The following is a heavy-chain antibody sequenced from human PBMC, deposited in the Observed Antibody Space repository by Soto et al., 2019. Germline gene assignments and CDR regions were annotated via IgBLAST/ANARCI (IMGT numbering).Heavy chain of an antibody. Sequence: QVQLQESGPGLVKPSETLSLTCAVSGGSITGYYWSWIRQPPGKGLEWIGYIYYSGSTNYDPSLKSRVTISVDPSKTQFPLKLSSVTAADTAVYYCARATWSYGDYLGFDYWGQGTVVTVSS. CDR1: GGSITGYY. D-gene: IGHD4-17*01. J-gene: IGHJ4*02. CDR2: IYYSGST. V-gene: IGHV4-59*01. CDR3: ARATWSYGDYLGFDY.